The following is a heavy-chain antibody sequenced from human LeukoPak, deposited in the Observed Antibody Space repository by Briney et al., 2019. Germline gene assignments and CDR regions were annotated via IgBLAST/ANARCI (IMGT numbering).Heavy chain of an antibody. D-gene: IGHD3-3*01. J-gene: IGHJ6*03. CDR2: INTDGSST. CDR1: GFTFSSYW. V-gene: IGHV3-74*01. CDR3: ARVTYYDFWSGYYNPDYYYYYMDV. Sequence: GGSLRLSCAASGFTFSSYWMHWVRQAPGKGLVWVSRINTDGSSTSYADSVKGRFTISRDNAKNTLYLQMNSLRAEDTAVYYCARVTYYDFWSGYYNPDYYYYYMDVWGKGTTVTVSS.